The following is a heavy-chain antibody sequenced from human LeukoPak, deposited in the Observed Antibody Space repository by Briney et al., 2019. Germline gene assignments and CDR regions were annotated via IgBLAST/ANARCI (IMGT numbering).Heavy chain of an antibody. J-gene: IGHJ4*02. CDR3: ATSGAVTFFDY. Sequence: ASVKVSCKASGYTFTSYYMHWVRQAPGQGLEWMGIIHPSGGSTSYAQKFQGRVTMTRDTSTSTVYMELSSLRSEDTAVYYCATSGAVTFFDYWGQGTLVTVSS. CDR1: GYTFTSYY. CDR2: IHPSGGST. D-gene: IGHD4-17*01. V-gene: IGHV1-46*01.